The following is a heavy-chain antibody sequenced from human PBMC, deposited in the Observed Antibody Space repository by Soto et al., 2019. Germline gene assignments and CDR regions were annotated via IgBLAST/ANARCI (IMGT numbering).Heavy chain of an antibody. CDR1: GFAFTTYS. J-gene: IGHJ4*02. Sequence: ASVKVSFKASGFAFTTYSLHWVRQAPGQRLEWMAWINGGNGNTEYSQKFQDRVTITADESARTSYMELRSLKSQDTAVYYCVRDSGAKLSSSWGQGTLVTVSS. CDR3: VRDSGAKLSSS. CDR2: INGGNGNT. V-gene: IGHV1-3*01. D-gene: IGHD6-13*01.